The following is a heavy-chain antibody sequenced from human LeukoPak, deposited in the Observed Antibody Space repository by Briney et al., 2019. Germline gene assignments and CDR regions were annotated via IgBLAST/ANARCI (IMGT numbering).Heavy chain of an antibody. Sequence: SETLSLTCTVSDGSINGFYWTWIRQSPGRGLEWIGYVYSSGSTNYNPSLKSRVTISLDTSKNQFSLKLYSVTAADTAVYYCARDPGGWFDPWGQGALVTVSS. CDR2: VYSSGST. CDR1: DGSINGFY. J-gene: IGHJ5*02. D-gene: IGHD3-10*01. V-gene: IGHV4-4*08. CDR3: ARDPGGWFDP.